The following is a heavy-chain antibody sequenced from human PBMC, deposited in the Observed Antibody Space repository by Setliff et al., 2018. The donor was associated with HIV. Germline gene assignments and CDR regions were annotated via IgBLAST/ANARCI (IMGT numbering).Heavy chain of an antibody. J-gene: IGHJ4*02. CDR2: IFYSGST. CDR3: ARERAALHYFDY. CDR1: GGSISSSSYY. V-gene: IGHV4-39*07. Sequence: PSETLSLTCTVSGGSISSSSYYWGWIRQPPGKGLEWIGSIFYSGSTYYNPSLKSRVTISVHTSKNQFSPKVSSVAAADTAVYYCARERAALHYFDYWGQGTLVTV. D-gene: IGHD6-13*01.